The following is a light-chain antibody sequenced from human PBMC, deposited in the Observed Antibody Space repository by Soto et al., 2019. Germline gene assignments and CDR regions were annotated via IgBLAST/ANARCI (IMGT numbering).Light chain of an antibody. CDR2: GAS. CDR1: QSISSTY. J-gene: IGKJ1*01. Sequence: EIVLTQSPGTLSLSPGERATLSCRASQSISSTYLAWYQHKPGQAPRLLIYGASTRATGIPDRFSGSGSGTDFTLTVSRLEPEDFAVYYCQQYGSPRTFGQGTKVEIK. CDR3: QQYGSPRT. V-gene: IGKV3-20*01.